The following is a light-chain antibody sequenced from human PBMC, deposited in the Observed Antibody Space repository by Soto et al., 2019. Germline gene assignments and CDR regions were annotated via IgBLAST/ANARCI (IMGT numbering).Light chain of an antibody. CDR2: GPS. CDR1: QSVSSGY. Sequence: EIVLTQSPGTLSLSPGERATLSCRASQSVSSGYLAWYQQKPGQAPRLLIYGPSARATGIPDRFSGSGSGTDFTLTISRLEPEDFAVYYCQQYGSSPLYTFGQGTKLEIK. V-gene: IGKV3-20*01. J-gene: IGKJ2*01. CDR3: QQYGSSPLYT.